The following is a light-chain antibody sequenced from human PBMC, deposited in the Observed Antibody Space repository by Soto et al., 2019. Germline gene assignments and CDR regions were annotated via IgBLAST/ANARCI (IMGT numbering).Light chain of an antibody. V-gene: IGKV2-24*01. Sequence: DIVMTQTPLSSPVTLGQPASISCRSSQSLVHGDGNTYLSWLQQRPGQPPRLLIYKISKRSSGVPDRFSGSGSGTDFTLKISKLEAEDVGVYYCMQATQFPGTFGQGTRLEIK. CDR3: MQATQFPGT. CDR2: KIS. CDR1: QSLVHGDGNTY. J-gene: IGKJ2*01.